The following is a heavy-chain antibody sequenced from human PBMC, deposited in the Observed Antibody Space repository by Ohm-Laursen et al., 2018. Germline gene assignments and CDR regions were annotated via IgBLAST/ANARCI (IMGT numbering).Heavy chain of an antibody. CDR2: IIPIFGVA. V-gene: IGHV1-69*02. Sequence: SVKVSCKASGYTFTGYYLHWVRQAPGQALEWMGRIIPIFGVAHYAQKFQGRVTITADKSTDTTYMELSSLRSEDTAVYYCARAYQLLTNNWFDPWGQGTLVTVSS. J-gene: IGHJ5*02. CDR1: GYTFTGYY. CDR3: ARAYQLLTNNWFDP. D-gene: IGHD2-2*01.